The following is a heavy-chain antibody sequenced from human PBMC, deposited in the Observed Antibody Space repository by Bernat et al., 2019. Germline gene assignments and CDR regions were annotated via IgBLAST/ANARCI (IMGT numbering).Heavy chain of an antibody. CDR2: IYYSGST. D-gene: IGHD2-15*01. CDR1: GDSINSIHYH. CDR3: ARHAYSSSLYRYFHH. Sequence: QLQLQESGPGLVKPSETLSLTCTVSGDSINSIHYHWGWIRQPPGMGLEWIGSIYYSGSTYNNPSLKSRVTISIDTSKNQFSLKLSSVTAADTAVYYCARHAYSSSLYRYFHHWGQGTLVTVSS. V-gene: IGHV4-39*01. J-gene: IGHJ1*01.